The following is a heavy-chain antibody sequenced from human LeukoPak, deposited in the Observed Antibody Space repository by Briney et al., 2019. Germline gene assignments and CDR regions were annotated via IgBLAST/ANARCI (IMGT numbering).Heavy chain of an antibody. CDR1: GGSISSFY. Sequence: PSETLSLTCTVSGGSISSFYWSWIRQPPGKGLEWIGNIYYSGSTNYNPSLKSRVTISVDTSKNQFSLKLSSVTAADTAVYYCTRGSIAYYYMDVWGKGTTVTISS. D-gene: IGHD3-22*01. V-gene: IGHV4-59*01. CDR2: IYYSGST. CDR3: TRGSIAYYYMDV. J-gene: IGHJ6*03.